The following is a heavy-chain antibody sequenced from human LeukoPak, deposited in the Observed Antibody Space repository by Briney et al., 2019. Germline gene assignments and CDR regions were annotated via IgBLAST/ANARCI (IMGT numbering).Heavy chain of an antibody. V-gene: IGHV3-23*01. Sequence: GGSLRLSCEASGFTFSAYAMTWVRQAPGKGLEWVSAMSGSGGSTYYADSVKGRFTISRDNFKNTLYLQMNSLRAEDTAVFYCVKDRSDSSSWYGQFEYWGQGTLVTVSS. CDR1: GFTFSAYA. J-gene: IGHJ4*02. CDR2: MSGSGGST. D-gene: IGHD6-13*01. CDR3: VKDRSDSSSWYGQFEY.